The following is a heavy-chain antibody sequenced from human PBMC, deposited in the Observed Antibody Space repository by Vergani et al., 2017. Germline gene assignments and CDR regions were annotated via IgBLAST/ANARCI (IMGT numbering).Heavy chain of an antibody. J-gene: IGHJ4*02. D-gene: IGHD5-18*01. CDR1: GGTFSSYA. V-gene: IGHV1-69*13. CDR2: IIPIFGTA. CDR3: AGDSVDTAMVKAEGSFDY. Sequence: QVQLVQSGAEVKKPGSSVKVSCKASGGTFSSYAISWVRQAPGQGLEWMGRIIPIFGTANYAQKFQGRVTITADESTSTAYMELSSLRSEDTAVYYCAGDSVDTAMVKAEGSFDYWGQGTLVTVSS.